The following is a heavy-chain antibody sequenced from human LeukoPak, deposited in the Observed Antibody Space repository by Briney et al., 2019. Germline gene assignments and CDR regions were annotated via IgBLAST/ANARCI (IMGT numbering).Heavy chain of an antibody. Sequence: GGSLRLSCVASGFTFSNYVMYWVRQVPGKGLEGVLGIIGTSSYTYSADFVRGRFTISRDNSMNTLWLQMNSLRVEDTAVYYCAKGSNFYASGSHFDVWGQGTLVTVSS. CDR2: IIGTSSYT. D-gene: IGHD3-10*01. V-gene: IGHV3-23*01. CDR3: AKGSNFYASGSHFDV. CDR1: GFTFSNYV. J-gene: IGHJ4*02.